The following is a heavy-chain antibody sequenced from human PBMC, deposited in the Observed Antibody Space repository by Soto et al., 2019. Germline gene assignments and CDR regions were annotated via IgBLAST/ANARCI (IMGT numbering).Heavy chain of an antibody. J-gene: IGHJ4*02. Sequence: AASVKVSCKASGYTFTGYYMHWVRQAPGQGLEWMGWINPNSGGTNYVQKFQGWVTMTRDTSISTAYMELSRLRSDDTAVYYCARDSSGYSYGFFDYWGQGTLVTVSS. CDR2: INPNSGGT. CDR3: ARDSSGYSYGFFDY. V-gene: IGHV1-2*04. CDR1: GYTFTGYY. D-gene: IGHD5-18*01.